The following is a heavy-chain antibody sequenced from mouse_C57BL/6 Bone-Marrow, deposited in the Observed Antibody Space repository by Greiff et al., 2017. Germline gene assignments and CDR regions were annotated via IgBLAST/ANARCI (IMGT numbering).Heavy chain of an antibody. CDR3: ARDDGSSDTAWFAY. Sequence: EVKVEESGPGMVKPSQSLSLTCTVTGYSITSGYDWHWIRHFPGNKLEWMGYISYSGRTNYNPSRKSRISITHDTSKNHFFLKLNSVTTEATATYYCARDDGSSDTAWFAYWGQGPLVTVSA. J-gene: IGHJ3*01. V-gene: IGHV3-1*01. D-gene: IGHD1-1*01. CDR1: GYSITSGYD. CDR2: ISYSGRT.